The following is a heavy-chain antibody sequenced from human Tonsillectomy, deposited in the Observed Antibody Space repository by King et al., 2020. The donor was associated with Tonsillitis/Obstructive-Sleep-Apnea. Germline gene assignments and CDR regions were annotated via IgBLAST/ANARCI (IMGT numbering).Heavy chain of an antibody. CDR2: INHSGST. J-gene: IGHJ3*02. Sequence: VQLQQWGAGLLKPSETLSLTCAVYGGSFSGYYWSWIRQPPGKGLEWIGEINHSGSTNYNPSLKSRVTISVDTSKNQFSLKLSSVTAADTAVYYCARDLDIVVVSADAFDSWGQGTMVTVSS. V-gene: IGHV4-34*01. D-gene: IGHD2-15*01. CDR3: ARDLDIVVVSADAFDS. CDR1: GGSFSGYY.